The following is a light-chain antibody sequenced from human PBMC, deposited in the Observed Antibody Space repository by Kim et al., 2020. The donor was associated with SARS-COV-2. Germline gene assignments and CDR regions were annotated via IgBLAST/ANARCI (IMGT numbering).Light chain of an antibody. V-gene: IGLV6-57*03. Sequence: GKTVTIPCTRSSGSIAINYVQWYQQRPGSAPTTVIYEDNQRPSGVPDRFSGSIDSSSNSASLTISGLKTEDEADYYCQSYDSSNVVFGGGTQLTVL. J-gene: IGLJ3*02. CDR2: EDN. CDR3: QSYDSSNVV. CDR1: SGSIAINY.